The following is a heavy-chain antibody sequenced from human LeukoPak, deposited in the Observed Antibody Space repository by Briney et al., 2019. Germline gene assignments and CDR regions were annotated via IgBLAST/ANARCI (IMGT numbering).Heavy chain of an antibody. CDR3: ARETTLWLRGAFDI. CDR1: GGSISSYY. J-gene: IGHJ3*02. V-gene: IGHV4-59*08. Sequence: PSETLSLTCTVSGGSISSYYWSWIRQPPGKGLEWIGYIYYSGSTNYNPSLKSRVTVSADTSKNQFSLKLSSATAADTAVYYCARETTLWLRGAFDIWGQGTMVTVSS. D-gene: IGHD5-18*01. CDR2: IYYSGST.